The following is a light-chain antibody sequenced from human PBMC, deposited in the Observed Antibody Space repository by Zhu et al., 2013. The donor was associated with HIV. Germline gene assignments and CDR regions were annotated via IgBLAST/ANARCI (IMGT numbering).Light chain of an antibody. CDR3: QQYYNTPSFT. J-gene: IGKJ2*01. V-gene: IGKV4-1*01. CDR2: WAS. CDR1: QSVLYSSNNKNY. Sequence: DIVMTQSPDSLAVSLGERATINCKSSQSVLYSSNNKNYLAWYQQNPGQPPKLLIYWASTREPGVPDRFSGSGSGTDFTLTISSLQAEDVAVYYCQQYYNTPSFTFGQGTKLEI.